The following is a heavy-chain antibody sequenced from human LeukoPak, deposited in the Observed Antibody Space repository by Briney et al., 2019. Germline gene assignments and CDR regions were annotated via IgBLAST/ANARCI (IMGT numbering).Heavy chain of an antibody. J-gene: IGHJ6*02. D-gene: IGHD3-22*01. CDR1: GGTFSSYA. CDR2: IIPIFGTA. CDR3: AKVNYYDSSGYPGDGMDV. V-gene: IGHV1-69*13. Sequence: SVKVSCKASGGTFSSYAISWVRQAPGQGLEWMGGIIPIFGTANYAQKFQGRVTITADESTSTAYMELSSLRSEDTAVYYCAKVNYYDSSGYPGDGMDVWGQGTTVTVSS.